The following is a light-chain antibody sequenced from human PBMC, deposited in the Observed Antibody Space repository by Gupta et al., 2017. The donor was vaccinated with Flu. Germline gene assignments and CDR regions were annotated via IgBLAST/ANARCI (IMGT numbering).Light chain of an antibody. CDR2: GKN. Sequence: SSELTQDPAVSVALGQTGRITCQGDSLRSYYASWYQQKPGQAPVLVILGKNNRPSGIPDRFSGSSSGNTASLTITGAQAEDEADYYCNSRDSSGNHVVVGGGTKLTVL. V-gene: IGLV3-19*01. CDR1: SLRSYY. J-gene: IGLJ2*01. CDR3: NSRDSSGNHVV.